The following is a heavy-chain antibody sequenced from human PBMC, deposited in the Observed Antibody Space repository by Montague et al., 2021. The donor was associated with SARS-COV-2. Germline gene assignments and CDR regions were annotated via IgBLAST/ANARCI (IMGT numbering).Heavy chain of an antibody. CDR3: ARAPRSIAAAGTASDY. CDR2: IYYSGST. D-gene: IGHD6-13*01. Sequence: TLSLTCTVSGGSISSGCYYWSWIRQHPGKGLEWIGYIYYSGSTYYNPSLKSRVTISVDTSKNQFSLKLSSVTAADTAVYYCARAPRSIAAAGTASDYWGQGTLVTVSS. J-gene: IGHJ4*02. V-gene: IGHV4-31*03. CDR1: GGSISSGCYY.